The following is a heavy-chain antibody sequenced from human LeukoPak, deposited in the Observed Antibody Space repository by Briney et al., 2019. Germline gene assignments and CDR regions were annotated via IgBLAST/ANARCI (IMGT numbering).Heavy chain of an antibody. V-gene: IGHV1-2*02. CDR1: GYTFTGYY. CDR3: ARESPTTSRFGELFHYCYYYMDV. D-gene: IGHD3-10*01. Sequence: ASVKVSCKASGYTFTGYYMHWVRQAPGQGLEWMGWINPNSGGTNYAQKFQGRVTMTRDTSISTAYMELSRLRSDDTAVYYCARESPTTSRFGELFHYCYYYMDVWGKGTTVTISS. CDR2: INPNSGGT. J-gene: IGHJ6*03.